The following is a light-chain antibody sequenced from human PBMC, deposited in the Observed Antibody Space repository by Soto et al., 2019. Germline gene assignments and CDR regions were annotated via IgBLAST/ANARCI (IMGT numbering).Light chain of an antibody. CDR2: WAS. CDR1: QSVLYSSHNKNS. Sequence: DIVMTQSPDSLAVSLGERATINCKSSQSVLYSSHNKNSLAWYQQKPGQPPKLLIYWASTRESGVPDRFSGSGSGTDFTLTISSLQAEDVAVYYCQQYYSTTLTFGGGTKVESK. CDR3: QQYYSTTLT. V-gene: IGKV4-1*01. J-gene: IGKJ4*01.